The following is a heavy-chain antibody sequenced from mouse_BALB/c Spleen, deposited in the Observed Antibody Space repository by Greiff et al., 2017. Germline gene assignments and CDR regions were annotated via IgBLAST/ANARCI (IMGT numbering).Heavy chain of an antibody. J-gene: IGHJ4*01. CDR3: TSGITTVVDAMDY. CDR1: GFTFSNYW. Sequence: EVKVEESGGGLVQPGGSMKLSCVASGFTFSNYWMNWVRQSPEKGLEWVAEIRLKSNNYATHYAESVKGRFTISRDDSKSSVYLQMNNLRAEDTGIYYCTSGITTVVDAMDYWGQGTSVTVSS. V-gene: IGHV6-6*02. CDR2: IRLKSNNYAT. D-gene: IGHD1-1*01.